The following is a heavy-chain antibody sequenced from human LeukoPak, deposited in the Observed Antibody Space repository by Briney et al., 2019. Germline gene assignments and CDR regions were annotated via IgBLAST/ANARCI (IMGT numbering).Heavy chain of an antibody. Sequence: SETLSLTCNVSGDSFSSGGFYWAWIRQSPGKGLEWIGNVYYSGTTQYNPSLKGRVTISMDMSKNQFSLNLNSVGVTATAIYSCARRDYAAWFDPWGQGTLVTVSS. CDR3: ARRDYAAWFDP. CDR1: GDSFSSGGFY. D-gene: IGHD4/OR15-4a*01. V-gene: IGHV4-39*01. J-gene: IGHJ5*02. CDR2: VYYSGTT.